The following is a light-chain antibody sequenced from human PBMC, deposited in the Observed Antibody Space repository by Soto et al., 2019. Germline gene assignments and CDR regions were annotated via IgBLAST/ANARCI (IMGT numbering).Light chain of an antibody. J-gene: IGKJ5*01. V-gene: IGKV1-33*01. CDR2: DAA. Sequence: DIQMTQHPSSLSASVGDRVTITCQASQDISNYLNWYQQKPGKAPKLLIYDAANLETGVPSRFSGSGSETDFAFTISSLQPEDIATYYCQQYETRPITFGQGTRLEIK. CDR3: QQYETRPIT. CDR1: QDISNY.